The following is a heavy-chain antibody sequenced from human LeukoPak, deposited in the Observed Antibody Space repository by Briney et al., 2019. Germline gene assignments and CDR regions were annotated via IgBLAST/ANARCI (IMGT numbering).Heavy chain of an antibody. CDR1: GYTFTSYH. CDR3: ARTTSFTASGYDY. Sequence: APVKVSCKASGYTFTSYHINWGRQAPGQGLEWMGWINPNTDDRGYAQKFQGRLIITSDTSISTAYMELGSPRSEDTAVYCARTTSFTASGYDYWGQGTLVTVSS. D-gene: IGHD6-25*01. CDR2: INPNTDDR. V-gene: IGHV1-8*03. J-gene: IGHJ4*02.